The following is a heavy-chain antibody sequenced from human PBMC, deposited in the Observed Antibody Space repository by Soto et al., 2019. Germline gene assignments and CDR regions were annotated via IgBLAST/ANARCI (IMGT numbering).Heavy chain of an antibody. D-gene: IGHD3-9*01. CDR2: IIPIFGTA. V-gene: IGHV1-69*13. J-gene: IGHJ6*02. Sequence: GAPVKVSCKASGGTFSSYAISWVRQATGQGLEWMGGIIPIFGTANYAQKFQGRVTITADESTSTAYMELSSLRSEDTAVYYCARDYDDILTGYYTSSTNYGMDVWGQGTTVTVSS. CDR1: GGTFSSYA. CDR3: ARDYDDILTGYYTSSTNYGMDV.